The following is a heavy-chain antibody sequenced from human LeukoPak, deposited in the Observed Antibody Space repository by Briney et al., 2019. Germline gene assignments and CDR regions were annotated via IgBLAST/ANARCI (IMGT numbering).Heavy chain of an antibody. CDR3: ARGGDLKYCRGGSCYSVDY. CDR2: ISKDGGTK. CDR1: GFSFSDYV. D-gene: IGHD2-15*01. J-gene: IGHJ4*02. V-gene: IGHV3-30-3*01. Sequence: PGGSLRLSCAASGFSFSDYVIHWVRQAPGKGLDWVAVISKDGGTKYYADSVRGRLTISRDNSKNMLYLQMNSLRPEDTAVYYCARGGDLKYCRGGSCYSVDYWSQGTLVTVSS.